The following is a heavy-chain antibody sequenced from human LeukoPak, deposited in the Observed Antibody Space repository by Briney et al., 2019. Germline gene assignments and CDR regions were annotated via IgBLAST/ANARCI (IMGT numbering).Heavy chain of an antibody. CDR1: GFTFSSYA. V-gene: IGHV3-33*08. J-gene: IGHJ4*02. D-gene: IGHD6-6*01. CDR3: AREGRRNYFDY. CDR2: IWYDGSNK. Sequence: GGSLRLSCAASGFTFSSYAMSWVRQAPGKGLEWVAVIWYDGSNKYYADSVKGRFTISRDNSKNTLYLQMNSLRAEDTAVYYCAREGRRNYFDYWGQGTLVTVSS.